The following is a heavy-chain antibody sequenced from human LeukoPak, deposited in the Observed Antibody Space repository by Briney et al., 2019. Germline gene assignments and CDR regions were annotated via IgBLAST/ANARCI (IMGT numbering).Heavy chain of an antibody. V-gene: IGHV3-7*01. CDR2: IKQEGSEK. J-gene: IGHJ4*02. CDR3: ARDTGGGYSCYDC. D-gene: IGHD5-18*01. Sequence: PGGSLRLSCAASGFTFSSYWMTWIRRAPGKGLEGVANIKQEGSEKYYVDSVKGRFTISRDNAKNSLYLQMNSLRAEDTAVYYCARDTGGGYSCYDCWGQGTLVTVSS. CDR1: GFTFSSYW.